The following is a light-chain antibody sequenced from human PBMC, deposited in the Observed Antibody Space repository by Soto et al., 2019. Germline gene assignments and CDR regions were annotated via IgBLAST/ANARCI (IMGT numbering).Light chain of an antibody. V-gene: IGLV2-23*02. CDR1: SSDVGSYNL. J-gene: IGLJ2*01. CDR2: EVS. CDR3: CSYAGSSTSVV. Sequence: QSALTQPASVSGSPGQSITISCTGTSSDVGSYNLVSWYQQHPGKAPKLMIYEVSKRPSGVSNRFSGSKSGNTASLTISGLQAEDEADYHCCSYAGSSTSVVFGGGTQLTVL.